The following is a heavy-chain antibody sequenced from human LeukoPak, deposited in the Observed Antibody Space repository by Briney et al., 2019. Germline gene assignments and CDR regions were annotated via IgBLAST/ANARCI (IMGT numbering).Heavy chain of an antibody. CDR1: GGSISSSNW. CDR2: IYHSGST. D-gene: IGHD3/OR15-3a*01. J-gene: IGHJ5*02. Sequence: SGTLSLTCAVSGGSISSSNWWSWVRQPPGKGLEWIGEIYHSGSTNYNPSLKSRVTISVDTSKNQISLKLTSVTAADTAVYYCARDSGFWTFDPWGQGALVTVSS. CDR3: ARDSGFWTFDP. V-gene: IGHV4-4*02.